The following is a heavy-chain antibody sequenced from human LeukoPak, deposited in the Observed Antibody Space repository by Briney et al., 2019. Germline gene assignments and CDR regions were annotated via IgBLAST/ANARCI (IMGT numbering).Heavy chain of an antibody. Sequence: GASVKVSCKASGYTFTGYYMHWVRQAPGQGLEWMGWINPNSGGTNYAQKFQGRVTMTRDTSISTAYMELSRLRSDDTAVYYCAGWSVGYCTNGVCYSDFDYWGQGTLVTVSS. V-gene: IGHV1-2*02. CDR2: INPNSGGT. CDR3: AGWSVGYCTNGVCYSDFDY. CDR1: GYTFTGYY. D-gene: IGHD2-8*01. J-gene: IGHJ4*02.